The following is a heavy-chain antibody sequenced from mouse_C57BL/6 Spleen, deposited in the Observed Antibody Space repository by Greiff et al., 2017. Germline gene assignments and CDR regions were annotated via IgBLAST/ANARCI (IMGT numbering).Heavy chain of an antibody. CDR1: GFSLTSYA. CDR3: AREPYYGSSYRYFDV. J-gene: IGHJ1*03. Sequence: VKLVESGPGLVAPSQSLSITCTVSGFSLTSYAISWVRQPPGKGLEWLGVIWTGGGTNYNSALKSSLSISKDNSKSQVFLKMNSLQTDDTARYYCAREPYYGSSYRYFDVWGTGTTVTVSS. V-gene: IGHV2-9-1*01. CDR2: IWTGGGT. D-gene: IGHD1-1*01.